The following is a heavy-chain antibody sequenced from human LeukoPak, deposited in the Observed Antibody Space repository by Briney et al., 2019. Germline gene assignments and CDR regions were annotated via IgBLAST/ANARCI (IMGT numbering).Heavy chain of an antibody. V-gene: IGHV4-30-2*01. CDR2: IYHSGST. CDR1: GFTFSSYA. J-gene: IGHJ4*02. D-gene: IGHD3-22*01. CDR3: ARGDDSSGYLFDY. Sequence: LRLSCAASGFTFSSYAMSWVRQAPGKGLEWIGYIYHSGSTYYNPSLKSRVTISVDRSKNQFSLKLSSVTAADTAVYYCARGDDSSGYLFDYWGQGTLVTVSS.